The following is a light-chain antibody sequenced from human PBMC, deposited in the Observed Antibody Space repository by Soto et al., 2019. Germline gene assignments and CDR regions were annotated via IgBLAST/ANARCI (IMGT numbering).Light chain of an antibody. Sequence: QPVLTQSSSASASLGSSVKLTCTLSSGHSSDIIAWHQQQPGKAPRFLMKVEASGSYNKGSGVPDRFSGSRSGADRYLTISNLQSEDEADYYCETWDSNTRVFGGGTKLTVL. J-gene: IGLJ2*01. CDR3: ETWDSNTRV. CDR2: VEASGSY. V-gene: IGLV4-60*03. CDR1: SGHSSDI.